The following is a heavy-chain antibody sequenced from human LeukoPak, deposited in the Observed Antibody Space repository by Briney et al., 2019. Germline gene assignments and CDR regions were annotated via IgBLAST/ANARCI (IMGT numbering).Heavy chain of an antibody. CDR2: ISSSSSYI. D-gene: IGHD5-24*01. CDR1: GFTFSSYS. J-gene: IGHJ3*02. V-gene: IGHV3-21*01. Sequence: TGGSLRLSCAASGFTFSSYSMNWVRQAPGKGLEWVSSISSSSSYIYYADSVKGRFTISRDNAKNSLYLQMNSLRAEDTAVYYCARDRSMADAFDIWGQGTMVTVSS. CDR3: ARDRSMADAFDI.